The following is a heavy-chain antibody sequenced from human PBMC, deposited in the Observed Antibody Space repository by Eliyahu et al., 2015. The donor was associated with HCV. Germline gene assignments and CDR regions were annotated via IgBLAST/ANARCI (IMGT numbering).Heavy chain of an antibody. J-gene: IGHJ4*02. CDR1: GDSVXXGSYY. V-gene: IGHV4-61*01. Sequence: QVQLQESGPGLVKPSETLSLTCTVSGDSVXXGSYYWTWIRQPPXKGLEWIGYIYNSGGTTYNPSLKSRVTISVDTSKNQFSLKLSSVTAADTAVYFCARVGTTSTDFFFDYWGQGTLVTVSS. CDR3: ARVGTTSTDFFFDY. CDR2: IYNSGGT. D-gene: IGHD1-1*01.